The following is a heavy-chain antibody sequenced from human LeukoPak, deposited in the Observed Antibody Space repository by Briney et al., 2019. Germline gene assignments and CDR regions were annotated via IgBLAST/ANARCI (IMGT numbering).Heavy chain of an antibody. D-gene: IGHD2-2*01. CDR3: ARGLGTPIGTPYCSSTSCYADEFDY. CDR1: GFTFSSYA. CDR2: ISYDGSNK. Sequence: GRSLRLSCAASGFTFSSYAMHWVRQAPGKGLEWVAVISYDGSNKYYADSVKGRFTISRDNSKNTLYLQMNSLRAEDTAMYYCARGLGTPIGTPYCSSTSCYADEFDYWGQGTLVTVSS. J-gene: IGHJ4*02. V-gene: IGHV3-30-3*01.